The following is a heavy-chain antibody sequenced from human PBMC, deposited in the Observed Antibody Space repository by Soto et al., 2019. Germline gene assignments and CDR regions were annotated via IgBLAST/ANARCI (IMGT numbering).Heavy chain of an antibody. Sequence: ASVKVSCKASGYTFTSYDINWVRQATGQGLGWMGWMNPNSGNTGYAQKFQGRVTMTRNTSISTAYMELSSLRSEDTAVYYCARGPGYSGYDSYYYYMDVWGKGTMVTVSS. V-gene: IGHV1-8*01. J-gene: IGHJ6*03. CDR3: ARGPGYSGYDSYYYYMDV. D-gene: IGHD5-12*01. CDR2: MNPNSGNT. CDR1: GYTFTSYD.